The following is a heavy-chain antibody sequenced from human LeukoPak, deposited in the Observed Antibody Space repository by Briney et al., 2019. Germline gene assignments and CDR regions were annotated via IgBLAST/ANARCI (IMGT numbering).Heavy chain of an antibody. Sequence: GASVKVSCKASGYTFTGYYMHWVRQAPGQGLEWMGWINPNTGGTNYAQEFQGRVTMTRDTSISTAYMELSRLRSDDTAVYYCARDFGELFGMDVWGKGTTVTVSS. CDR1: GYTFTGYY. CDR3: ARDFGELFGMDV. V-gene: IGHV1-2*02. J-gene: IGHJ6*04. D-gene: IGHD3-10*01. CDR2: INPNTGGT.